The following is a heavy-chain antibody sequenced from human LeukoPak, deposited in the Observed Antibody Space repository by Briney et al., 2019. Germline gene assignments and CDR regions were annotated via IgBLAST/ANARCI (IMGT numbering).Heavy chain of an antibody. CDR3: AKFRYDFWSGYYFDY. CDR1: GFTFSTYG. Sequence: GGSLRLSCAASGFTFSTYGMHWVRQAPGKGLEWVAVIWYGGSNTYYADSVKGRFTISRDNSKNTLYLQMNSLRAEDTAVYYCAKFRYDFWSGYYFDYWGQGTLVTVSS. V-gene: IGHV3-30*02. D-gene: IGHD3-3*01. CDR2: IWYGGSNT. J-gene: IGHJ4*02.